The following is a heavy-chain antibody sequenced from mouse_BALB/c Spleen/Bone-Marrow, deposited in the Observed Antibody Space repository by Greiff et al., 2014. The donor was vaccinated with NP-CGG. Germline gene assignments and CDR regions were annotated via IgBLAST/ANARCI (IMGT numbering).Heavy chain of an antibody. V-gene: IGHV4-1*02. CDR1: GFDFSRYW. Sequence: EVHLEESGGGLVQPGGSLKLSCAASGFDFSRYWMSWVRQAPGKGLGWIGEINPDSSTINYTPSLKDKFIISRDNAKNTLYLQMSKVRSEDTALYNCALLGYYGYFYVWGAGTTVTVSS. D-gene: IGHD2-2*01. CDR3: ALLGYYGYFYV. CDR2: INPDSSTI. J-gene: IGHJ1*01.